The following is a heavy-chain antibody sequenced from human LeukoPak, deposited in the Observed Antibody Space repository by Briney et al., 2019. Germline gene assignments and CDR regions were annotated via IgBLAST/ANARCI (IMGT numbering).Heavy chain of an antibody. V-gene: IGHV4-4*02. CDR3: ARVKIFGVVMPNWFDP. D-gene: IGHD3-3*01. Sequence: SGTLSLTCAVSGGSISSSNWWSWVRQPPGKGLEWIGEIYHSGSTNYNPSLKSRVTISVDKSKNQFSLKLSSVTAADTAVYYCARVKIFGVVMPNWFDPWGQGTLVTVSS. J-gene: IGHJ5*02. CDR1: GGSISSSNW. CDR2: IYHSGST.